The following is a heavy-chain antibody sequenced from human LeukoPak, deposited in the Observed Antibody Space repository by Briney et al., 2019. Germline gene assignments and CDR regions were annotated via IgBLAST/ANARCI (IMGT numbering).Heavy chain of an antibody. D-gene: IGHD2-21*02. CDR3: ARKEACGGDCYAYGMDV. Sequence: GGSLRLSCAASRFTFSSYAMHWVRQAPGKGLEWVAVMSYDGSNKYYADSVKGRFTISRDNSKNTLYLQMHSLRAEDTAVYYCARKEACGGDCYAYGMDVWGQGTTVTVSS. V-gene: IGHV3-30-3*01. CDR2: MSYDGSNK. CDR1: RFTFSSYA. J-gene: IGHJ6*02.